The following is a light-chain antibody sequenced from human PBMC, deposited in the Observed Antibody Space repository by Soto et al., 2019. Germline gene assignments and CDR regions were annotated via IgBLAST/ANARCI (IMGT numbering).Light chain of an antibody. V-gene: IGLV2-23*01. Sequence: QSVLTQPASVSGSPGQSITISCNGTSSDVGSYNLVSWYQQHPGKAPKLMIYEGSKRPSGVSNRFSGSKSGNTASLTISGLQAEDEADYYCCSYAATIYVFGTGTKVTVL. CDR3: CSYAATIYV. CDR1: SSDVGSYNL. CDR2: EGS. J-gene: IGLJ1*01.